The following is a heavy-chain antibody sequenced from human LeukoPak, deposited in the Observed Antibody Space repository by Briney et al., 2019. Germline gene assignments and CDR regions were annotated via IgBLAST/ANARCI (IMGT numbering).Heavy chain of an antibody. D-gene: IGHD2-15*01. V-gene: IGHV4-59*02. J-gene: IGHJ4*02. CDR2: IKNTGST. CDR1: GASVSSNY. CDR3: ARSTYIGHGNFDH. Sequence: PSETLSLTCIVSGASVSSNYWTWIRQSPGKGLEWIGYIKNTGSTDYNPSLKSRVTISADTSTNQVSLKLSSLTAADTAVYYCARSTYIGHGNFDHWGQGALITVSS.